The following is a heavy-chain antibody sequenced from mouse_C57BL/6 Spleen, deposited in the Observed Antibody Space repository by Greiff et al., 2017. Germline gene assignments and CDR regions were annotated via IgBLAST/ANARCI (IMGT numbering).Heavy chain of an antibody. Sequence: QVQLQQPGAELVRPGSSVKLSCKASGYTFTSYWMDWVKQRPGQGLEWIGNIYASDSETHYNQKFKDKATLTVDKSSSTAYMQLSSLTSEDSAVYYCALYYGSSYWYFDVWGTGTTVTVSS. CDR1: GYTFTSYW. J-gene: IGHJ1*03. CDR3: ALYYGSSYWYFDV. CDR2: IYASDSET. D-gene: IGHD1-1*01. V-gene: IGHV1-61*01.